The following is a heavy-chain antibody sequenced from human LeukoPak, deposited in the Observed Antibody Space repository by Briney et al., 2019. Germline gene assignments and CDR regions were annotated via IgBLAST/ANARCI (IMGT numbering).Heavy chain of an antibody. V-gene: IGHV3-23*01. CDR2: INAVDADT. D-gene: IGHD2-21*01. CDR3: AKQFLDAN. Sequence: GGSLRLSCAASGGTTDDYGMSWVRQAPGKGLEWVSTINAVDADTYYADSVKGRFTVSRDDSKNTLYLQMRNLRLDDTAVYYCAKQFLDANWGQGTLVTVS. J-gene: IGHJ4*02. CDR1: GGTTDDYG.